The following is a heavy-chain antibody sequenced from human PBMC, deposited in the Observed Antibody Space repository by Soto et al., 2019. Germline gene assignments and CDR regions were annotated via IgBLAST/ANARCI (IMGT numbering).Heavy chain of an antibody. J-gene: IGHJ4*02. Sequence: SVKVSCKASGGTSSSYAISWVRQAPGQGLEWMGGIIPIFGTPNYAQKFQGRVTITADESTSTAYMEVSSLRSEDTAVYYCARPQVGGYDSGTSLDYWGQGTLVTVSS. D-gene: IGHD5-12*01. CDR2: IIPIFGTP. CDR1: GGTSSSYA. CDR3: ARPQVGGYDSGTSLDY. V-gene: IGHV1-69*13.